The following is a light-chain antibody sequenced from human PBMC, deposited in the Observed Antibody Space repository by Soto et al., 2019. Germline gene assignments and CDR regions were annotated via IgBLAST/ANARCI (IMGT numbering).Light chain of an antibody. Sequence: QSALIQPCSVSGSPGQSVTISCTGTSSDVGTYNYVSWYRQHPGKAPKLMISDVSKRPSGVPDRFSGSKSDNTASLTISGLQAEDEGDYYCCSYAGSYIFVFGTGTKLTVL. CDR3: CSYAGSYIFV. CDR2: DVS. V-gene: IGLV2-11*01. J-gene: IGLJ1*01. CDR1: SSDVGTYNY.